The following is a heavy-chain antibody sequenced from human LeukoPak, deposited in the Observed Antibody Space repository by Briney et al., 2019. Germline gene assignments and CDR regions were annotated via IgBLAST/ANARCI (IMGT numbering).Heavy chain of an antibody. CDR3: ARGAGIAARFWFDP. CDR2: ISSGSSYI. D-gene: IGHD6-6*01. CDR1: GFTFSSYS. Sequence: PGGSLRLSCAASGFTFSSYSMNWVRQAPGKGLEWVSSISSGSSYIYYADSVKGRFTISRDNAKNSLYLQMNSLRAEDTAIYYCARGAGIAARFWFDPWGQGTLVTVSS. J-gene: IGHJ5*02. V-gene: IGHV3-21*01.